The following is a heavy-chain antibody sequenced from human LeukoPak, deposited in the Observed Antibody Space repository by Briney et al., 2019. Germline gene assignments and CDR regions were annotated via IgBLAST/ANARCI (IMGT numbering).Heavy chain of an antibody. CDR1: GGSISSYY. CDR2: IYYSGST. Sequence: SETLSLTCTVSGGSISSYYWSWIRQPPGKGLEWIGYIYYSGSTNYNPSLKSRVTISVDTSKNQFSLKLSSVTAAGTAVYYCARVGGEGWFDPWGQGTLVTVSS. D-gene: IGHD3-16*01. V-gene: IGHV4-59*01. CDR3: ARVGGEGWFDP. J-gene: IGHJ5*02.